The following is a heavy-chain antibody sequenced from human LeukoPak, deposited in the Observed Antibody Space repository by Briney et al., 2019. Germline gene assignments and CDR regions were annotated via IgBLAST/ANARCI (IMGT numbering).Heavy chain of an antibody. CDR2: ISSSSTI. Sequence: GGSLRLSCAASGFTFSSYSMNWVRQAPGKGLEWVSYISSSSTIYYADSVKGRFTISRDNAKNSLYLQMNSLRAEDTAVYYCAREGGVDYWGQGTPVTVSS. D-gene: IGHD2-21*01. CDR3: AREGGVDY. V-gene: IGHV3-48*01. J-gene: IGHJ4*02. CDR1: GFTFSSYS.